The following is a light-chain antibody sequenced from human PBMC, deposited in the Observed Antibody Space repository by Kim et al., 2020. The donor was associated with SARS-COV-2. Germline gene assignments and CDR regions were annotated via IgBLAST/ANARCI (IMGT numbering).Light chain of an antibody. V-gene: IGKV3-15*01. CDR1: QSVSSN. CDR3: QQYNNWPPL. CDR2: GAS. J-gene: IGKJ5*01. Sequence: EIVMTQSPATLSVSPGERATLSCRASQSVSSNLAWYQLKPGQAPRLLIYGASTRATGIPARFSGSGSGTEFTLTISSLQSEDFAVYYCQQYNNWPPLFGQGTRLEIK.